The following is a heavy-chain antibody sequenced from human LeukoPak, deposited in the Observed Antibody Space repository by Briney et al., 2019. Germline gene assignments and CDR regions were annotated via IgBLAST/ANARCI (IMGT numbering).Heavy chain of an antibody. J-gene: IGHJ3*02. V-gene: IGHV3-21*01. Sequence: GGSLRLSCAASGFTFSSYSMNWVRQAPGKGLEWVSSISSSSSYIYYADSVKGRFTISRDNAKNSLYLQMNSLRAEDTAVYYCARIVVVVTATDAFDIWGQGTVATVSS. CDR1: GFTFSSYS. CDR2: ISSSSSYI. CDR3: ARIVVVVTATDAFDI. D-gene: IGHD2-21*02.